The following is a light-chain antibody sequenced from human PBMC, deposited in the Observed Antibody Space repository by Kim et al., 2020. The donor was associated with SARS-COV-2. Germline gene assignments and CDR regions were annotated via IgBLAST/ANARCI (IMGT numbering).Light chain of an antibody. CDR1: QGISNY. J-gene: IGKJ1*01. Sequence: ASVGDRVTITCRASQGISNYLAWYQQKPGKVPKLLIYAASTLQSGVPSRFSGSGSGTDFTLTISSLQPEDVATYYYQKYNSAPWTFGQGTKVDIK. V-gene: IGKV1-27*01. CDR2: AAS. CDR3: QKYNSAPWT.